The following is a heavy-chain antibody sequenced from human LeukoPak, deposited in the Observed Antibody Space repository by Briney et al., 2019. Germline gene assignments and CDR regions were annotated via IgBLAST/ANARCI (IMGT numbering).Heavy chain of an antibody. J-gene: IGHJ3*02. CDR2: IYYSGST. CDR3: ASGGDLPWGAFDI. Sequence: SETLSLTCTVSGGSISSYYWSWIRQPPGKGLEWIGYIYYSGSTNYNPSLKSRVTISVDTSKNQFSLKLSSVTAADTAVYYCASGGDLPWGAFDIWGQGTMVTVSS. CDR1: GGSISSYY. D-gene: IGHD2-21*02. V-gene: IGHV4-59*01.